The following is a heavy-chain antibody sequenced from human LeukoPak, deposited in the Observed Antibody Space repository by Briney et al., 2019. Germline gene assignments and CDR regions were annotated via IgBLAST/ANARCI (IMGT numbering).Heavy chain of an antibody. CDR3: ARAQIEDY. J-gene: IGHJ4*02. V-gene: IGHV3-33*01. CDR1: GFPFNSYA. Sequence: GRSLRLSCAASGFPFNSYAMHWVRQAPGKGLEWVAVIWYDGSNKYYADSVKGRFTISRDNAKNSLYLQMNSLRAEDTAVYYCARAQIEDYWGQGTLVTVSS. CDR2: IWYDGSNK.